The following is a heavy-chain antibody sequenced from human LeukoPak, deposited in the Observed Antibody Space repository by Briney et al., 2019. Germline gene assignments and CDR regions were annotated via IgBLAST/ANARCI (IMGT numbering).Heavy chain of an antibody. CDR3: AKDLLGYYYDSSGYDY. CDR1: GFTFSSYA. J-gene: IGHJ4*02. V-gene: IGHV3-23*01. Sequence: RGSLRLSCAASGFTFSSYAMSWVRQAPGKGLEWVSAISGSGGSTYYADSVKGRFTISRDNSKNTLYLQMNSLRAEDTAVYYCAKDLLGYYYDSSGYDYWGQGTLVTVSS. CDR2: ISGSGGST. D-gene: IGHD3-22*01.